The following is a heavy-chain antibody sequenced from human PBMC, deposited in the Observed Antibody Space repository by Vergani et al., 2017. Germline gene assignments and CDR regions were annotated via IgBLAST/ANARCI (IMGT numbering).Heavy chain of an antibody. V-gene: IGHV1-69*02. J-gene: IGHJ3*02. CDR2: IIPILGIA. Sequence: QVQLVQSGAEVKKPGSSVKVSCKASGGTFSSYTISWVRQAPGQGLEWMGRIIPILGIANYAQKFQGRVTITADKSTSTAYVELSSLRSEDTAVYYCARASGSYSKNAFDIWGQGTMVTVSS. CDR3: ARASGSYSKNAFDI. D-gene: IGHD1-26*01. CDR1: GGTFSSYT.